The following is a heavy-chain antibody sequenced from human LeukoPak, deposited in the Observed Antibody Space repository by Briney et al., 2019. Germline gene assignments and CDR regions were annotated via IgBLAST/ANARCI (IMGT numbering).Heavy chain of an antibody. CDR1: GGSISSSNW. V-gene: IGHV4-4*02. Sequence: SETLSPTCAVSGGSISSSNWWSWVRQPPGKGLEWIGEIYHSGSTNYNPSLKSRVTISVDKSKNQFSLKLSSVTAADTAVYYCARVLGAAGIQPVFDYWGQGTLVTVSS. J-gene: IGHJ4*02. D-gene: IGHD6-13*01. CDR2: IYHSGST. CDR3: ARVLGAAGIQPVFDY.